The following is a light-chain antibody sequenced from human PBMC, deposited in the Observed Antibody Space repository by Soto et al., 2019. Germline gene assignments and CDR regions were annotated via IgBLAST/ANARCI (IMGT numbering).Light chain of an antibody. V-gene: IGKV3-20*01. CDR2: GIS. CDR3: QQHGQWPIT. CDR1: QSVGNSF. J-gene: IGKJ5*01. Sequence: EVVLTQSPGTLSLSPGGRATLSCRASQSVGNSFVAWYQQKPGQPPRLLIYGISKRATDIPDRFSGSGSGTEFTLTISSLQPEDFATYYCQQHGQWPITFGQGTRLEIK.